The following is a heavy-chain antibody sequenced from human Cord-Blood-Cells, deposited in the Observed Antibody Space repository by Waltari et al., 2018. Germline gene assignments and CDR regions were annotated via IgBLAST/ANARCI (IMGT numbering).Heavy chain of an antibody. CDR2: IYYSGST. D-gene: IGHD3-22*01. Sequence: QVQLQESGPGLVKPSETLSLTCTVPGGSISSHYWSWIRQPPGKGLEWIGYIYYSGSTNYNPSLKSRVTISVDTSKNQFSLKLSSVTAADTAVYYCARDMSSGYYGAFDIWGQGTMVTVSS. J-gene: IGHJ3*02. V-gene: IGHV4-59*11. CDR3: ARDMSSGYYGAFDI. CDR1: GGSISSHY.